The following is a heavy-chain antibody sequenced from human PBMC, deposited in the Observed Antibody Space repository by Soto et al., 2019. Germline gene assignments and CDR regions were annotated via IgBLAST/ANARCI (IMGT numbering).Heavy chain of an antibody. V-gene: IGHV1-18*04. CDR3: ARDTTLRYYYFWSGYYRRSYYGMDV. Sequence: VSVKVSCKASGYTFTRYGISWVRQAPGQGHEWMGWISAYNGNTNYAQKLQGRGTMTTDTSTSTAYMELRSLRSDDTAVYYCARDTTLRYYYFWSGYYRRSYYGMDVWGQGTTVTVSS. CDR2: ISAYNGNT. J-gene: IGHJ6*02. CDR1: GYTFTRYG. D-gene: IGHD3-3*01.